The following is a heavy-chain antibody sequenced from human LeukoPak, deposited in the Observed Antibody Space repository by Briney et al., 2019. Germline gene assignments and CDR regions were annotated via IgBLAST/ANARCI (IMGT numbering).Heavy chain of an antibody. Sequence: GGSLRLSCAASGFTFSGSAIHWVRQSSGKGLEWVGQIDKRDKGYATATAYAASVTGRFTISRDNSINTAYLQMKSLRTEDTALYYCTRDSGTYNWFDPWGQGTLVTVSS. J-gene: IGHJ5*02. V-gene: IGHV3-73*01. CDR3: TRDSGTYNWFDP. D-gene: IGHD1-26*01. CDR1: GFTFSGSA. CDR2: IDKRDKGYATAT.